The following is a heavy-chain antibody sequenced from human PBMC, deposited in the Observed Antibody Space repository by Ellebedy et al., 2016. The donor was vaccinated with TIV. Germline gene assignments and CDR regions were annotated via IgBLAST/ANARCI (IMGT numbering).Heavy chain of an antibody. V-gene: IGHV3-30*03. J-gene: IGHJ4*02. CDR2: IAYDGRNK. CDR1: GFIFSRSG. CDR3: ATHYSDTSGNHYAGGY. Sequence: GESLKISCAASGFIFSRSGMHWVRQSPGKGLEWVAGIAYDGRNKNYADSVKGRFTISRDNSKSTLYLQMNSLRPEDTAVYYCATHYSDTSGNHYAGGYWGQGTLGTVSS. D-gene: IGHD3-22*01.